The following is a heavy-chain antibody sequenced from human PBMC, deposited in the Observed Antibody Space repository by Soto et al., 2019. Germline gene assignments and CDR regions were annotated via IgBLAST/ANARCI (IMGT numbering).Heavy chain of an antibody. CDR3: VKDIAPGEGPLYYFDN. Sequence: EVQLVESGGGLVQPGRSLRLACATSGFNFADYAMHWVRQAPGKGLEWVSGIGWTGGAIGDADSVTGRFIISRDNAKNSLYLQMNSLRPEDTALYYCVKDIAPGEGPLYYFDNWGQGTLVTVSS. CDR2: IGWTGGAI. D-gene: IGHD3-10*01. J-gene: IGHJ4*02. CDR1: GFNFADYA. V-gene: IGHV3-9*01.